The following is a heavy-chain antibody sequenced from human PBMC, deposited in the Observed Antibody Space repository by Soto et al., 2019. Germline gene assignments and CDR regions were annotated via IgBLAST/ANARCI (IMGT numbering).Heavy chain of an antibody. CDR1: GYTFTRYD. CDR3: ARGSSAVAGLDY. CDR2: MNPNSGNT. D-gene: IGHD6-19*01. J-gene: IGHJ4*02. V-gene: IGHV1-8*01. Sequence: QAQLVQSGAEVKKPGASVKVSCKASGYTFTRYDINWVRQATGQGLGWMGWMNPNSGNTGYAQEFQGRVTMTRNTSISTAYMELSSLRSEDTAVYYCARGSSAVAGLDYWGQGALVTVSS.